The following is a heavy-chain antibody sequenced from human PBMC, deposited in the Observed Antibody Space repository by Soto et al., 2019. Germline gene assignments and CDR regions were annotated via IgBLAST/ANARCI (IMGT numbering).Heavy chain of an antibody. Sequence: EVQLVESGGGLVKPGGSLRLSCAASGFTFSSYSMNWVRQAPGKGLEWVSSISRSSSYIYYADSVKGRFTISRDNAKNSLDPQMNTLSAEDTAVYYCARAYCGSLLYWYLDLWGRGTPVTVS. D-gene: IGHD2-15*01. CDR3: ARAYCGSLLYWYLDL. J-gene: IGHJ2*01. CDR1: GFTFSSYS. CDR2: ISRSSSYI. V-gene: IGHV3-21*01.